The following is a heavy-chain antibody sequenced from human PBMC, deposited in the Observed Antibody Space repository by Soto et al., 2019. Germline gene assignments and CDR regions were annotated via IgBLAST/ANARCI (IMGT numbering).Heavy chain of an antibody. CDR1: GFTFSSYW. CDR2: IKQDGSEK. V-gene: IGHV3-7*01. CDR3: ARGRDYDFWSGYYFDL. Sequence: VQLVESGGGLVQPGGSLRLSCEASGFTFSSYWMSWVRQAPGKGLEWVANIKQDGSEKHYVDSVKGRFTISRDNAKNSLYLQMNSLRAEDTAVYYCARGRDYDFWSGYYFDLWGRGTLVTVSS. J-gene: IGHJ2*01. D-gene: IGHD3-3*01.